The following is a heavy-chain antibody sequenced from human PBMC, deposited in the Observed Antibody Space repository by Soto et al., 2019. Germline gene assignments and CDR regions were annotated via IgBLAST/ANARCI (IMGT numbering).Heavy chain of an antibody. D-gene: IGHD3-10*01. Sequence: EVQLVESGGGVVQPGGSLRLSCAASGFTCSDHYMDWVRQAPGKGLEWVGRTKNKANRYATEYAASVKGRFTISSDESKNSLYLQMNSLTTGDTAVYYCCRWRGGAGRHYMDVWGKGTTVTVSS. CDR3: CRWRGGAGRHYMDV. CDR1: GFTCSDHY. J-gene: IGHJ6*03. CDR2: TKNKANRYAT. V-gene: IGHV3-72*01.